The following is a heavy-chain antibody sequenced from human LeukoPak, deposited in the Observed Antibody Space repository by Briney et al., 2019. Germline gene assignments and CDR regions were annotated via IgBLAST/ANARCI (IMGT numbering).Heavy chain of an antibody. V-gene: IGHV3-13*01. J-gene: IGHJ6*03. CDR3: ARGPPRGKYYYIDV. CDR2: IGTASDT. CDR1: GFTFSSFD. D-gene: IGHD1-1*01. Sequence: GGSLRLSRAASGFTFSSFDMHWVRQPTGQGLEWVSTIGTASDTYYPGSVEGRFTLSRDNAKNSLYLQMNSLTAGDTAVYYCARGPPRGKYYYIDVWGKGTTVTVSS.